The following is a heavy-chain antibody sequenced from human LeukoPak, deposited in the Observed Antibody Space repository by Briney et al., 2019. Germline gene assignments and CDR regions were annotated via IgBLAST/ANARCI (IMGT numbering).Heavy chain of an antibody. CDR3: EKGMGSYWFDP. CDR2: INPNSGGT. CDR1: GYPFNAYY. D-gene: IGHD1-26*01. Sequence: ASVKVSCRTSGYPFNAYYIHWVRQAPGQRPEWMGWINPNSGGTKYAQKFYGRVTMTRDTSINTAYMELSGLGSDDTAIYYCEKGMGSYWFDPWGQGSLVTVSS. V-gene: IGHV1-2*02. J-gene: IGHJ5*02.